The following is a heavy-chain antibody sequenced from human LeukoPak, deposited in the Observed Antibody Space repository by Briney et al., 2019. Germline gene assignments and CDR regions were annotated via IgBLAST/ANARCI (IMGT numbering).Heavy chain of an antibody. V-gene: IGHV3-21*06. Sequence: PGGSLRLSCAASGFTFSTYSMIWVRQAPRKGLEWVSSISRSSSSISYADSVRGRFTISRDNANNLLYLQMNSLRAEDTAVYYCARDNYDGSTFDYWGQGTLVTVSS. CDR1: GFTFSTYS. CDR2: ISRSSSSI. D-gene: IGHD3-3*01. J-gene: IGHJ4*02. CDR3: ARDNYDGSTFDY.